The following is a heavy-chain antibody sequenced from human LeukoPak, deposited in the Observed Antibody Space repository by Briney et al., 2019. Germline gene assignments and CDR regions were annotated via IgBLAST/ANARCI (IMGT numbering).Heavy chain of an antibody. D-gene: IGHD3-10*01. CDR3: ASLSIGSNHRIFDY. CDR2: ISSSSSSI. J-gene: IGHJ4*02. Sequence: PGGSLRLSCAASGVTFSSNSMNWVRQAPGKGLEWVASISSSSSSIYYADSVKGRFTISRDNAQNSLFLEMNSLRAEDTAVYYCASLSIGSNHRIFDYWGQGTLVTVSS. CDR1: GVTFSSNS. V-gene: IGHV3-21*01.